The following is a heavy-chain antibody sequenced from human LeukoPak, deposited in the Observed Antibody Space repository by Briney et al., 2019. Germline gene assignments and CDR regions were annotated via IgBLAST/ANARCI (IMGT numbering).Heavy chain of an antibody. CDR2: IIPIFGTA. CDR1: GGTFSSYA. V-gene: IGHV1-69*06. D-gene: IGHD3-9*01. CDR3: AIEYRLLTPREDLRHFDWLSSLDY. J-gene: IGHJ4*02. Sequence: ASVKVSCKASGGTFSSYAISWVRQAPGQGLEWMGGIIPIFGTANYAQKFQGRVTITADKSTSTAYMELSSLRSEDTAVYYCAIEYRLLTPREDLRHFDWLSSLDYWGQGTLVTVSS.